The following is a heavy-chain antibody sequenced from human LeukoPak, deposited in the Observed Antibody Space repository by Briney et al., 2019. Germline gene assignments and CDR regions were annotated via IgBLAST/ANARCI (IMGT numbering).Heavy chain of an antibody. CDR2: ISSSGSTI. D-gene: IGHD2-2*01. CDR3: ARSSTSPNTNWFDP. V-gene: IGHV3-11*01. CDR1: GFTFSDYY. Sequence: GGSLRLSCAASGFTFSDYYMSWIRQAPGKGLEWVSYISSSGSTIYYADSVKGRFTISRDNATNSLYLQMNSLRAEDTAVYYCARSSTSPNTNWFDPWGQGTLVTVSS. J-gene: IGHJ5*02.